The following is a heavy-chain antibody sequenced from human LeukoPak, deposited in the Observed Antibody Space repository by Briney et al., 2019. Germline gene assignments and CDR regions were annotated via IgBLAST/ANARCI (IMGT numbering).Heavy chain of an antibody. Sequence: GGSLRLSCAASGFTFSSYAMSWVRPAPGQGLEWVSAISGSGGSTYYADSVKGRFTISRDNSKNTLYLQMNSLRAEDTAVYYCAKDQGYGSGSSLDYWGQGTLVTVSS. CDR3: AKDQGYGSGSSLDY. CDR1: GFTFSSYA. D-gene: IGHD3-10*01. V-gene: IGHV3-23*01. J-gene: IGHJ4*02. CDR2: ISGSGGST.